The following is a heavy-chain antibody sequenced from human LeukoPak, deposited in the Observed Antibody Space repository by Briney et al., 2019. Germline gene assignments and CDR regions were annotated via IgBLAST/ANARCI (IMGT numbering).Heavy chain of an antibody. CDR1: LDPVIPQV. J-gene: IGHJ4*02. Sequence: PGKPSCTPSLDPVIPQVITWVPQAPGHGLGWRGGIIPFFRTINYAKKSRGRLTIAADDSTTTAYMELTSLRSEDTAVYFCAREHLYCSGGACYSSVTPTRPSFFDFWGQGTLVIVSS. D-gene: IGHD2-8*02. CDR2: IIPFFRTI. V-gene: IGHV1-69*13. CDR3: AREHLYCSGGACYSSVTPTRPSFFDF.